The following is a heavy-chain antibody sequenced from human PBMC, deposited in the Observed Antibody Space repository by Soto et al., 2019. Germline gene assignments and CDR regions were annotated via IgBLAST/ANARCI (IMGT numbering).Heavy chain of an antibody. CDR3: AHGSCSSADCYPNPYLDY. D-gene: IGHD2-2*01. V-gene: IGHV2-5*02. Sequence: QITLKESGPTLVKPTQTLTLTCTFSGFSLSTTAEGVGWIRQPPGKALEWLALIYWDDDERYSPSLKSRLTITKDTSKNQVVLTMTNVDPVDTATYYCAHGSCSSADCYPNPYLDYWGLGILVTVSS. CDR2: IYWDDDE. J-gene: IGHJ4*02. CDR1: GFSLSTTAEG.